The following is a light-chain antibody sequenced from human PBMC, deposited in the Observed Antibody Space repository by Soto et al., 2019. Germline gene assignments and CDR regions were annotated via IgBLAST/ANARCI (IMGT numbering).Light chain of an antibody. J-gene: IGLJ3*02. V-gene: IGLV1-40*01. CDR1: SSNIGADYD. Sequence: QSVLTQPPSVSGAPGESVTISCTGNSSNIGADYDVVWYQQFPGTAPKLLFYGYTNRPSGVPDRFSGSRSGTSASLSMIGLRAEDEADYHCQSYDRSLRSSVFGGGTKLTVL. CDR3: QSYDRSLRSSV. CDR2: GYT.